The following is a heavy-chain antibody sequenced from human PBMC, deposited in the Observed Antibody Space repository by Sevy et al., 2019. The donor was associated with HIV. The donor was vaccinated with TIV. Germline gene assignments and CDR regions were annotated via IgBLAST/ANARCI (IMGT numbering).Heavy chain of an antibody. CDR1: GGSFSGYY. J-gene: IGHJ4*02. CDR2: INHSGST. D-gene: IGHD3-16*01. Sequence: SETLSLTCAVYGGSFSGYYWSWIRQPPGKGLEWIGEINHSGSTNYNPSLKSRVTISLDTSKNQFSLQLSSVTAADTAVYYCARQPGWGIRWGQGTLVTVSS. V-gene: IGHV4-34*01. CDR3: ARQPGWGIR.